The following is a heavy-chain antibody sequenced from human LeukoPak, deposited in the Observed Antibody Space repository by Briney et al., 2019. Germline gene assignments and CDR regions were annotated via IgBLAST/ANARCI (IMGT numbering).Heavy chain of an antibody. Sequence: SVKVSCKASGGTFSSYTISWVRQAPGQGLEWMGRIIPILGIANYAQKFQGRVTITADKSTSTAYMELSSLRSEDTAVYYCYSGDTATTPGGFDYWGQGTLVSVSS. CDR3: YSGDTATTPGGFDY. CDR1: GGTFSSYT. CDR2: IIPILGIA. D-gene: IGHD4-17*01. J-gene: IGHJ4*02. V-gene: IGHV1-69*02.